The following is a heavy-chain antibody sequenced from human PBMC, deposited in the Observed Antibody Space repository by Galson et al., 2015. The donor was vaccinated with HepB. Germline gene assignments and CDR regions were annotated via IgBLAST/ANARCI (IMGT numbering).Heavy chain of an antibody. J-gene: IGHJ6*02. CDR2: IKSKTDGGTT. CDR3: TRHGSMTTVTRRYFDL. V-gene: IGHV3-15*01. Sequence: SLRLSCAASGFTFSNAWMSWVRQAPGKGLEWVGRIKSKTDGGTTDYAAPVKGRFTISRDDSKNTLYLQMNSVKTEDTAVYYCTRHGSMTTVTRRYFDLWGQGTTVTVSS. D-gene: IGHD4-17*01. CDR1: GFTFSNAW.